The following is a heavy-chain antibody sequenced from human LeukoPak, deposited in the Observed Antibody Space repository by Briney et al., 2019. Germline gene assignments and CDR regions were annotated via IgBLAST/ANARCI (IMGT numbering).Heavy chain of an antibody. Sequence: ASVKVSCKASGYTFTDPYIHWVRQAPGQGLEWMGWINPNSGGTNYAQKFQGRVTMTRDTSLNTAYMELSRLGSDDTAVYFCGRARLWAFDIWGQGTMVTVSS. J-gene: IGHJ3*02. V-gene: IGHV1-2*02. CDR3: GRARLWAFDI. CDR1: GYTFTDPY. CDR2: INPNSGGT. D-gene: IGHD3-16*01.